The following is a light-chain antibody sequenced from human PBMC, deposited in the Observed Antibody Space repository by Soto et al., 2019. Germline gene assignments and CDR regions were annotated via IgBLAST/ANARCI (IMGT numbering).Light chain of an antibody. J-gene: IGKJ4*01. CDR3: QQFSTYPLT. CDR1: QGFTSA. V-gene: IGKV1-13*02. Sequence: AIQLTQSPSSLSASVGDRVTITCRASQGFTSALAWYQQKPGKAPKLLIYDASSLESGVPARFSGSGSGTDFPLTISCLQPEDFATYYCQQFSTYPLTFGGGTKVEIK. CDR2: DAS.